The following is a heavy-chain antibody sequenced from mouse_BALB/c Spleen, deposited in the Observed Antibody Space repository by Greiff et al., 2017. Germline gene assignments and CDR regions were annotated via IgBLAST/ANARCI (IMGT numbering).Heavy chain of an antibody. Sequence: EVHLVESGGGLVKPGGSLKLSCAASGFTFSDYYMYWVRQTPEKRLEWVATISDGGSYTYYPDSVKGRFTISRDNAKNNLYLQMSSLKSEDTAMYYCARDRDYGYFYAMDYWGQGTSVTVSS. J-gene: IGHJ4*01. CDR3: ARDRDYGYFYAMDY. V-gene: IGHV5-4*02. CDR2: ISDGGSYT. CDR1: GFTFSDYY. D-gene: IGHD1-2*01.